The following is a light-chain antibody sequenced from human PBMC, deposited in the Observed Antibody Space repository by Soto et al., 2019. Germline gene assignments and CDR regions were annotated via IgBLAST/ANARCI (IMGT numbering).Light chain of an antibody. CDR3: QQYENLPT. Sequence: DIQMTQSPSSLSASVGARVTITCQASQNINNYLNWYQQKPGRAPKLLIYDASNLEAGVPSRFRGSRSGTDFTFTISRLQPEDIATYYCQQYENLPTFGQGTRLEI. CDR1: QNINNY. V-gene: IGKV1-33*01. CDR2: DAS. J-gene: IGKJ5*01.